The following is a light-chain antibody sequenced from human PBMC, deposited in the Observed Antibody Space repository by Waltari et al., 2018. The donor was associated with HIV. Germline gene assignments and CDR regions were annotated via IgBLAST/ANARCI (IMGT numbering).Light chain of an antibody. CDR3: SSYAGSNNWV. CDR1: SSDRGGYNY. CDR2: EVS. Sequence: QSALAQPPSPSGSPGPSVTIPCPRTSSDRGGYNYVAWYQQHPGKAPKLMIYEVSKRPSGVPDRFSGSKSGNTASLTVSGLQAEDEADYYCSSYAGSNNWVFGGGTKLTVL. J-gene: IGLJ3*02. V-gene: IGLV2-8*01.